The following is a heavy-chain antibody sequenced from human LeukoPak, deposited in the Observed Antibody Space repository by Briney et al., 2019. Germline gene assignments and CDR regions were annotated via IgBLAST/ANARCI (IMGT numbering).Heavy chain of an antibody. CDR1: GGSISSSNW. CDR2: IYHSGST. Sequence: SETLSLTCAVSGGSISSSNWWSWVSQPPGKGLEWIGEIYHSGSTNYNPSLKSRVTISVDKSKNQFSLKLSSVTAADTAVYYCARDKKVAAAGRRPYYYYGMDVWGQGTTVTVSS. V-gene: IGHV4-4*02. D-gene: IGHD6-13*01. J-gene: IGHJ6*02. CDR3: ARDKKVAAAGRRPYYYYGMDV.